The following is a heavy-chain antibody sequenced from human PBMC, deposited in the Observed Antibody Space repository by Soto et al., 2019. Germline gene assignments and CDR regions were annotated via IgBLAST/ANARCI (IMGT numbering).Heavy chain of an antibody. CDR2: ISYDGSNK. V-gene: IGHV3-30-3*01. Sequence: QVQLVESGGGVVQPGRSLRLSCAASGFTFSSYAMHWVRQAPGKGLEWVAVISYDGSNKYYADSVKCRFTISRDNSKNTLYLQMNSLRAEDTAVYYCARDLLLVLDYYYGMDVWGQGTTVTVSS. CDR1: GFTFSSYA. J-gene: IGHJ6*02. D-gene: IGHD6-13*01. CDR3: ARDLLLVLDYYYGMDV.